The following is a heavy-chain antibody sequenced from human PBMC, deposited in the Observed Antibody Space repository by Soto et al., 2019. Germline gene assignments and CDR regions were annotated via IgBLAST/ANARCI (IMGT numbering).Heavy chain of an antibody. CDR1: GFTFSSYP. Sequence: QVQLVESGGGVVQSGTSLRLSCAASGFTFSSYPVHWVRQAPGKGVAWVAVLSKDGSNKYYADSVKGTFTISRDNSKNTRYLEMNSLRAEDTAMYYCARGGGYSSAPGDYWGHGTLVTVSS. D-gene: IGHD6-25*01. CDR3: ARGGGYSSAPGDY. V-gene: IGHV3-30-3*01. CDR2: LSKDGSNK. J-gene: IGHJ4*01.